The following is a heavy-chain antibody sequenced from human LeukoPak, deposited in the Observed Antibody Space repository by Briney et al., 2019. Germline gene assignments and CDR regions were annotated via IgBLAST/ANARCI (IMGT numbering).Heavy chain of an antibody. Sequence: GGSLRLSCAASGFTFSSYSMNWVRQAPGKGLEWVSSISSSSSYIYYADSVKGRFTISRDNAKNSLYLQMNSLRAEDTAVYYCARDQGCSSTSCLDFDYWGQGTLVTVSS. J-gene: IGHJ4*02. D-gene: IGHD2-2*01. V-gene: IGHV3-21*01. CDR2: ISSSSSYI. CDR1: GFTFSSYS. CDR3: ARDQGCSSTSCLDFDY.